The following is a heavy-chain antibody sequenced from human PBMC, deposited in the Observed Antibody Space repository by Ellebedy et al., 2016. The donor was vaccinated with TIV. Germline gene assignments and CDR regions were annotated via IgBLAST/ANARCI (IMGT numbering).Heavy chain of an antibody. Sequence: GESLKISCKGSGYSFTSNWIGWVRQMPGKGLEWMGLIFPGDSDTRYSPSFQGQVTISVDKSISTAYLQWSSLKASDTAMYYCATSLIAAASNWGQGTLVTVSS. CDR2: IFPGDSDT. V-gene: IGHV5-51*01. CDR3: ATSLIAAASN. CDR1: GYSFTSNW. D-gene: IGHD6-13*01. J-gene: IGHJ4*02.